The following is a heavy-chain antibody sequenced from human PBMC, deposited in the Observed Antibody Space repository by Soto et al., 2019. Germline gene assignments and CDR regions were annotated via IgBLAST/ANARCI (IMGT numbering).Heavy chain of an antibody. V-gene: IGHV4-30-4*01. D-gene: IGHD4-17*01. CDR3: ATILHSYGTNWVDS. Sequence: SETLSLTCNVSGASVTNDRYYWSWIRQPPGKGLEWIGYIYYTGTTHYNPSVKSRVSILLDTSKDQFSLKLTSVTVADTAIYYCATILHSYGTNWVDSWGQGTLVTVSS. CDR2: IYYTGTT. CDR1: GASVTNDRYY. J-gene: IGHJ5*01.